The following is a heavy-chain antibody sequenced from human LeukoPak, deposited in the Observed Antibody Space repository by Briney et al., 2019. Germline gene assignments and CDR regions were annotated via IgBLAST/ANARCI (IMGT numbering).Heavy chain of an antibody. D-gene: IGHD6-19*01. CDR3: ARGYSSGWYLSY. V-gene: IGHV1-3*01. CDR1: GYTFISYA. CDR2: INAGNGNT. J-gene: IGHJ4*02. Sequence: ASVKVSCKASGYTFISYAMHWVRQAPGQRLEWMGWINAGNGNTKYSQKFQGRVTITRDTSASTAYMELSSLRSEDTAVYYCARGYSSGWYLSYWGQGTLVTVSS.